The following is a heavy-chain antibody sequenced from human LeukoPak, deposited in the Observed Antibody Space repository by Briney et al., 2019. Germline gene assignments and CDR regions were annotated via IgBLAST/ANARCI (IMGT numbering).Heavy chain of an antibody. Sequence: GGSLRLSCAASGFTFSSHAMIWVRQAPGKGLEWVSSITDRDGDTHYADSVKGRFTISRDNSRNTLYLQMNSLRAEDTAVYFCAKERLERHLGLDVWGQGTTVTVSS. CDR1: GFTFSSHA. J-gene: IGHJ6*02. CDR2: ITDRDGDT. V-gene: IGHV3-23*01. CDR3: AKERLERHLGLDV. D-gene: IGHD1-1*01.